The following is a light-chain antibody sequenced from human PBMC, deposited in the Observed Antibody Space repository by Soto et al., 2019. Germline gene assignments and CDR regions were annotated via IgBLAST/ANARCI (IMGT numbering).Light chain of an antibody. V-gene: IGLV2-23*02. CDR1: SSDVGNYNL. Sequence: QSALTQPASVSGSPGQSITISCTGTSSDVGNYNLVSWYQQHPGNAPKLIIYEVAKRPSGVSNRFSGSKSGNTASLTISGLQAGDEADYYCSSYAGTYGLDVFGTGTKVTVL. CDR3: SSYAGTYGLDV. J-gene: IGLJ1*01. CDR2: EVA.